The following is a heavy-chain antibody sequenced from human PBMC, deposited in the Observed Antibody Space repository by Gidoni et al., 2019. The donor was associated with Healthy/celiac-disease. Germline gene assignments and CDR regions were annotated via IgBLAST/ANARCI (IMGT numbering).Heavy chain of an antibody. CDR3: AKDKELGLYSSFYYYYGMDV. CDR1: GFTLDDYA. V-gene: IGHV3-43*02. D-gene: IGHD6-6*01. J-gene: IGHJ6*02. CDR2: ISGDGGST. Sequence: EVQLVESGGGVVQPGGSLRLSCAASGFTLDDYAMPWVRQAPGKGLEWVSLISGDGGSTYYADSVKGRFTISRDNSKNSLYLQMNSLRTEDTALYYCAKDKELGLYSSFYYYYGMDVWGQGTTVTVSS.